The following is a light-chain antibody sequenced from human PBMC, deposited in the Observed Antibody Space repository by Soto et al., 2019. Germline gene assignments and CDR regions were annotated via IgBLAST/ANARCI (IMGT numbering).Light chain of an antibody. CDR3: CSYAGSSTQV. CDR1: SSDVGSYNL. J-gene: IGLJ2*01. Sequence: QSALTQPASVSGSPGQSITISCTGTSSDVGSYNLVSWYQQHPGKAPKLMIYEVDKRPSGVSNRFSGSKSGHTASLTISGLQAEDEGDYYCCSYAGSSTQVFGGGTKLTVL. V-gene: IGLV2-23*02. CDR2: EVD.